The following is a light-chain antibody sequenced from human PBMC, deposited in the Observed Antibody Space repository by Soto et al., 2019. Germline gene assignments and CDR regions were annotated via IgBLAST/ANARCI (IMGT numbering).Light chain of an antibody. Sequence: DIQMTQSPSSLSASVGDRVTITCRASQNISSYLNWYQQKPGKAPKLLIYAASSLQSGVPSRFSGSGSGTDFTFTISSLQPEDFATYYCQQSGITFGQGTRLEIK. V-gene: IGKV1-39*01. CDR3: QQSGIT. CDR1: QNISSY. J-gene: IGKJ5*01. CDR2: AAS.